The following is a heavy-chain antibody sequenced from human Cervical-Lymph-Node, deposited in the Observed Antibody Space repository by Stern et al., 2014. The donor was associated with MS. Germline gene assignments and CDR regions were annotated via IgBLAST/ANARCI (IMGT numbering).Heavy chain of an antibody. CDR1: GFTFTSYT. V-gene: IGHV3-48*01. D-gene: IGHD4-17*01. CDR2: ISTSSTTI. Sequence: EVQLVESGGGLVQPGGSLRLSCAASGFTFTSYTMNWVRQAPGKGLEWVSYISTSSTTIYYADSVKGRFTISRDNAKNSLYLQMNSLRAEDTAVYYCATADYGDYASPGDYWGQGTLVTVSS. CDR3: ATADYGDYASPGDY. J-gene: IGHJ4*02.